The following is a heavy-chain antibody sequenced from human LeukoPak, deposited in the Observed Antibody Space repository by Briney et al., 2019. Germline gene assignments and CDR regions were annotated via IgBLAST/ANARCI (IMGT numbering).Heavy chain of an antibody. CDR2: ISYDGSNK. J-gene: IGHJ4*02. V-gene: IGHV3-30*18. CDR3: AKGDYGDYGDQRQFDY. Sequence: GGSLRLSCAASRLTFSSYGMHWVRQAPGKGLEWVAVISYDGSNKYYADSVKGRFTISRDNSKNTPYPQMNSLRVEDTAVYYCAKGDYGDYGDQRQFDYWGQGALVTVSS. D-gene: IGHD4-17*01. CDR1: RLTFSSYG.